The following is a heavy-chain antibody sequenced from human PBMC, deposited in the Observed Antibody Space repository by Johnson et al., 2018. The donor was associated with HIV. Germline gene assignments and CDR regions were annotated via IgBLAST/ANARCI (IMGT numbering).Heavy chain of an antibody. CDR3: AKDLEEGQQWLIGAFDI. CDR2: IRYDGSNK. V-gene: IGHV3-30*02. Sequence: QVQLVESGGGLVQPGGSLRLSCVASGFTFSDYYMSWIRQAPGKGLEWVAFIRYDGSNKYYADSVKGRFTIYRDNSKNTLYLQMNSLRAEDTAVYYCAKDLEEGQQWLIGAFDIWGQGTMVTVSS. CDR1: GFTFSDYY. D-gene: IGHD6-19*01. J-gene: IGHJ3*02.